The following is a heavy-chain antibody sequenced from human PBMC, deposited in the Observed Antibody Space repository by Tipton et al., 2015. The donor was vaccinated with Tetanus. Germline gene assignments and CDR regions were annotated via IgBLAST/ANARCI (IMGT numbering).Heavy chain of an antibody. CDR1: GYIFNNYW. Sequence: QLVQSGGEVKKPGESLKISCKGSGYIFNNYWIGWVRQKPVKGLEWMGIIYPGDSDTRYSPPFQCQVTISVDKSINTAYLQWSSLKASDTSMFYCARAHCTDGGCNFDFRGQGALVTAAS. CDR2: IYPGDSDT. V-gene: IGHV5-51*01. CDR3: ARAHCTDGGCNFDF. D-gene: IGHD2-8*01. J-gene: IGHJ4*02.